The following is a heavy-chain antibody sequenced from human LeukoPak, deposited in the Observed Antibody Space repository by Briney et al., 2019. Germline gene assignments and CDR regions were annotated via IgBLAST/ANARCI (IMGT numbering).Heavy chain of an antibody. V-gene: IGHV3-23*01. Sequence: GGSLRLSCAASGFTFSSYAMSWVRQAPGKGLEWVSAISGSGGSTYYADPVKGRFTISRDNSKNTLYLQMNSLRAEDTAVYYCAKPLRYFDWLFHLWGQGTLVTVSS. CDR1: GFTFSSYA. CDR2: ISGSGGST. CDR3: AKPLRYFDWLFHL. D-gene: IGHD3-9*01. J-gene: IGHJ5*02.